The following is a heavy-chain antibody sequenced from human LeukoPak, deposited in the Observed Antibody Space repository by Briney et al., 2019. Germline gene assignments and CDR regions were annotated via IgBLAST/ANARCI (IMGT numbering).Heavy chain of an antibody. CDR2: ISSSGNTI. V-gene: IGHV3-11*01. CDR1: GLTFSDNY. D-gene: IGHD2-2*01. CDR3: ARALGYCSSTSCNYFDY. J-gene: IGHJ4*02. Sequence: PGGSLRLSCAASGLTFSDNYMSWIRQAPGKGLEWVSYISSSGNTIYYADSVKGRFNISRDNAKNSPYLQMNSLRAEDTAVYYCARALGYCSSTSCNYFDYWGQGTLVTVSS.